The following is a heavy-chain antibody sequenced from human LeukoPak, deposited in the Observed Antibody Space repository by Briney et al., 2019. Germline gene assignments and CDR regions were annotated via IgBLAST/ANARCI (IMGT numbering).Heavy chain of an antibody. CDR2: IYYTGST. CDR3: ARLTGTESRGYYLDC. J-gene: IGHJ4*02. V-gene: IGHV4-39*07. CDR1: GDSISSSSHY. Sequence: SETLPLTCTVSGDSISSSSHYWGWIRQPPGKGLEWIGSIYYTGSTYYTQSFKSRVTLSVDRSKNQFSLELRSVTAADTAVYHCARLTGTESRGYYLDCWGQGTVVTVSS. D-gene: IGHD3-3*01.